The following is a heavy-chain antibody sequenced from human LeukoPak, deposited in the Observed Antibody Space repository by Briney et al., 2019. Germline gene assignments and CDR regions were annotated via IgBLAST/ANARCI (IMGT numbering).Heavy chain of an antibody. Sequence: SQTLSLTCTVSGGSISSGGYYWSWIRQHPGKGLEWIGYIYYSGSTYYNPSLKSRVTISVDTSKNQFSLKLSSVTAADTAMYYCARHRRDETPNYYYGMDVWGQGTTVTVSS. CDR3: ARHRRDETPNYYYGMDV. CDR1: GGSISSGGYY. V-gene: IGHV4-31*03. J-gene: IGHJ6*02. CDR2: IYYSGST.